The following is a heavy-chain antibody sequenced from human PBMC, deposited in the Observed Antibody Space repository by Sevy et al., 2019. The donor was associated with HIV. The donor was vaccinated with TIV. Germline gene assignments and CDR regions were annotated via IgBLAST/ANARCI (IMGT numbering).Heavy chain of an antibody. J-gene: IGHJ6*02. D-gene: IGHD6-19*01. CDR1: GFNFASYD. CDR3: ARVSGWYLPYGLDV. V-gene: IGHV1-8*02. Sequence: ASVKVSCKTSGFNFASYDIYWVRQATGQGLEWIGWMNTNTGNTGSPQKFQGRVTMTRNTSITTAYMELRNLRSEDTAIYYCARVSGWYLPYGLDVWGQGTTVTVSS. CDR2: MNTNTGNT.